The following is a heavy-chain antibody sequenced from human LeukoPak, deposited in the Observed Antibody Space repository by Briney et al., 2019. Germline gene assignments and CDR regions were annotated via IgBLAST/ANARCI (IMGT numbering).Heavy chain of an antibody. CDR3: ARGGPRIAAAGTRWGGNWFDP. Sequence: PSETLSLTCAVSGGSISSSNWWSWVRRPPGKGREGRGEIYHSGSTNYNPSLKSRVTISVDTSKNQFSLKLSSVTAADTAVYYCARGGPRIAAAGTRWGGNWFDPCGQGTLVTVSS. CDR2: IYHSGST. J-gene: IGHJ5*02. D-gene: IGHD6-13*01. V-gene: IGHV4-4*02. CDR1: GGSISSSNW.